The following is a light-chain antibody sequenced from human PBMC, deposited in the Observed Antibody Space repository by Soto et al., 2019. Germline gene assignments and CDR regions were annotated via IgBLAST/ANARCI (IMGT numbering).Light chain of an antibody. CDR1: ESVNDKS. CDR2: GTD. J-gene: IGKJ2*01. CDR3: QQYGSSHPYT. V-gene: IGKV3-20*01. Sequence: PVERATLSCRATESVNDKSLAWYQHKPGQAPRLIIFGTDNRAPGIPHRFSGSGSGTDFTLILSRLESEDCAVYYCQQYGSSHPYTFGQGTKLEIK.